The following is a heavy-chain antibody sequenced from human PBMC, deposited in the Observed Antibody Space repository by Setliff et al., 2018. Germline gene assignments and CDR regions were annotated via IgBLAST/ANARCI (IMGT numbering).Heavy chain of an antibody. CDR1: GFTFSNYA. CDR2: ISGSGDST. J-gene: IGHJ1*01. Sequence: GGSLRLSCVASGFTFSNYAMAWVRQAPGEGLEWVSAISGSGDSTYYADSVKGRFTISRDNSKNTLYLQMNSLRAEDTAVYYCARDPPSGMAHWGQGTLVTGSS. D-gene: IGHD3-10*01. CDR3: ARDPPSGMAH. V-gene: IGHV3-23*01.